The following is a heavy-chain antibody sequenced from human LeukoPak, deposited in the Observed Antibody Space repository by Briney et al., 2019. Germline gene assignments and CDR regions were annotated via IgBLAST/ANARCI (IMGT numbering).Heavy chain of an antibody. Sequence: TGGSLRLSCAASGFTFSSYGMHWVRQAPGKGLEWVAFIRYEGSNKYYADSVKGRFTISRDNSKNTLYLQMNSLRAEDTAVYYCAKDPHQLLLEGVYYFDYWGQGTLVTVS. CDR3: AKDPHQLLLEGVYYFDY. CDR1: GFTFSSYG. CDR2: IRYEGSNK. V-gene: IGHV3-30*02. J-gene: IGHJ4*02. D-gene: IGHD2-2*01.